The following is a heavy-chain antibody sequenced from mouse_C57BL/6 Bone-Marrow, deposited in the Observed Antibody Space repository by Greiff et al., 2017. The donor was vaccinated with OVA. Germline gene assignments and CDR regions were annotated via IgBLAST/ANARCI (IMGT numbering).Heavy chain of an antibody. CDR2: ISSGSSTI. D-gene: IGHD2-5*01. CDR1: GFTFSDYG. V-gene: IGHV5-17*01. Sequence: EVHLVESGGGLVKPGGSLKLSCAASGFTFSDYGMHWVRQAPEKGLEWVAYISSGSSTIYYADTVKGRFTISRDNAKNTLFLQMTSLRSEDTAMYYCARSYFSNYEYFDVWGTGTTVTVSS. CDR3: ARSYFSNYEYFDV. J-gene: IGHJ1*03.